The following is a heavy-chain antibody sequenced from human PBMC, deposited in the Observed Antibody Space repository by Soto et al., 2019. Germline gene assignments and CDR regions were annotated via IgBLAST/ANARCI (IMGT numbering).Heavy chain of an antibody. CDR1: GFTFSSYG. CDR3: ANVIGRKSV. J-gene: IGHJ4*02. CDR2: ISYDGSNK. V-gene: IGHV3-30*18. Sequence: QVQLVESGGGVVQPGRSLRLSCAASGFTFSSYGMHGVRQAPGKGLEWVAVISYDGSNKYYADSVKGRVTISRDNSKNTLYLQMNSLRAEDTAVYYCANVIGRKSVCGQGTLVTVSA.